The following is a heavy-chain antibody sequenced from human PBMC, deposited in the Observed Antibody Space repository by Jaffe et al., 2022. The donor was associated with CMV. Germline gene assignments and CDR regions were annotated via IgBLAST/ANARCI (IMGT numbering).Heavy chain of an antibody. V-gene: IGHV3-7*03. Sequence: EVQLVESGGGLVQPGGSLRLSCAASGFTFSSYWMSWVRQAPGKGLEWVANIKQDGSEKYYVDSVKGRFTISRDNAKNSLYLQMNSLRAEDTAVYYCARVAPARNSAFDIWGQGTMVTVSS. CDR1: GFTFSSYW. CDR2: IKQDGSEK. CDR3: ARVAPARNSAFDI. J-gene: IGHJ3*02. D-gene: IGHD2-21*01.